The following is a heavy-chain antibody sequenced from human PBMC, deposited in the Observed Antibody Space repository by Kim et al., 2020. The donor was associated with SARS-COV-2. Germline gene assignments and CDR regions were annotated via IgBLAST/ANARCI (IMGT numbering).Heavy chain of an antibody. V-gene: IGHV3-15*01. J-gene: IGHJ4*02. D-gene: IGHD3-16*01. CDR3: TTAIIGGGY. CDR2: MKSNPDGGAT. CDR1: GFTFVTAW. Sequence: GGSLRLSCAASGFTFVTAWMSWVRQAPGKGLEWVGRMKSNPDGGATDYAAPVKGRFIISRDDSKNTLYLQMNSLKPEDTAVYYCTTAIIGGGYWGQGTLV.